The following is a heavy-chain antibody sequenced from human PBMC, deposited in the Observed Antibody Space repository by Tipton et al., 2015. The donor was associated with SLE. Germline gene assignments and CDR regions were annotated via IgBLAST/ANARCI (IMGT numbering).Heavy chain of an antibody. J-gene: IGHJ3*01. CDR1: GFTFSNYP. Sequence: SLRLSCAASGFTFSNYPMSWVRQAPGKGLEWVSVIYGDGSDSYYADSVRGRFTISRDNSKNMLYLEMNSLSAEDTAIYYCAKRVKVEVAFDFWGQGTMVAVSS. V-gene: IGHV3-23*03. CDR3: AKRVKVEVAFDF. D-gene: IGHD1-1*01. CDR2: IYGDGSDS.